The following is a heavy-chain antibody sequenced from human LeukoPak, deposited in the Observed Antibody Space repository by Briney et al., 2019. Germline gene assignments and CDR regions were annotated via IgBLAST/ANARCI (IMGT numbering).Heavy chain of an antibody. CDR1: GFTFSSYA. CDR3: AKLTGYFDWLFRSGYFDY. D-gene: IGHD3-9*01. V-gene: IGHV3-23*01. CDR2: ISGSGGST. Sequence: GGSLGLSCAASGFTFSSYAMSWVRQAPGKGLEWVSAISGSGGSTYYADSVKGRFTISRDNSKNTLYLQMNSLRAEDTAVYYCAKLTGYFDWLFRSGYFDYWGQGTLVTVSS. J-gene: IGHJ4*02.